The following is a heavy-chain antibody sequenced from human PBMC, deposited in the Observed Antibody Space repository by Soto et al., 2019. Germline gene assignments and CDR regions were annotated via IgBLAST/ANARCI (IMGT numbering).Heavy chain of an antibody. V-gene: IGHV3-74*01. CDR2: INTDGSST. Sequence: GGSLRLSCAASGFTFSSHWMHWVRQAPGKGLVWVSRINTDGSSTNYADSVKGRFTVSRDNAKNTLHLQMNSLRAEDTAVYYCVSSQLWPLDLNYWGQGTLVTVSS. CDR1: GFTFSSHW. J-gene: IGHJ4*02. CDR3: VSSQLWPLDLNY. D-gene: IGHD5-18*01.